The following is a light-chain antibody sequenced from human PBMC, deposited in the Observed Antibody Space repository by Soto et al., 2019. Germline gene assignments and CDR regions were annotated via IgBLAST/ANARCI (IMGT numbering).Light chain of an antibody. CDR1: QTISSW. Sequence: DIQMTQSPSTLSGSVGDRVTITCRASQTISSWLAWYQQKPGKAPKLLVYAASTLQSGVPSRFSGSGSGTEFTLTISSLQPEDFATYYCQQLNSYPITFGQGTRLEIK. V-gene: IGKV1-9*01. CDR2: AAS. CDR3: QQLNSYPIT. J-gene: IGKJ5*01.